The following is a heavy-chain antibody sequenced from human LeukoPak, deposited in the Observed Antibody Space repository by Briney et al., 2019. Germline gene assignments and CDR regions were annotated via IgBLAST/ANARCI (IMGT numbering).Heavy chain of an antibody. CDR3: ARGHEYRGYGQDY. CDR2: IVSNGGST. Sequence: GGSLRLSCSASGFTFSSSAMHWVRQAPGKGLEYVSAIVSNGGSTYYADSVKGRFTISRDNSKNTLYLQMGSLSTEDTAVYYCARGHEYRGYGQDYWGQGTLVTVSS. J-gene: IGHJ4*02. V-gene: IGHV3-64*04. D-gene: IGHD5-12*01. CDR1: GFTFSSSA.